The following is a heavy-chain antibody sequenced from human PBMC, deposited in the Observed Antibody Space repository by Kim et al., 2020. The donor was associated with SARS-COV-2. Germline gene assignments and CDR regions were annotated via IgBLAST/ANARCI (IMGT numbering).Heavy chain of an antibody. V-gene: IGHV1-69*13. Sequence: SVKVSCKASGGTFSSYAISWVRQAPGQGLEWMGGIIPIFGTANYAQKFQGRVTITADESTSTAYMELSSLRSEDTAVYYCASHRPAFGGGIVDDAFDIWGQGTMVTVSS. CDR1: GGTFSSYA. D-gene: IGHD3-16*02. J-gene: IGHJ3*02. CDR3: ASHRPAFGGGIVDDAFDI. CDR2: IIPIFGTA.